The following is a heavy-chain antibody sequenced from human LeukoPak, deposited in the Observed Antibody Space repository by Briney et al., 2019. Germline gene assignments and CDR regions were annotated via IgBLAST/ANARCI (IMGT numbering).Heavy chain of an antibody. CDR3: ARGGTRYYFDF. CDR1: GGSFSSYS. J-gene: IGHJ4*02. D-gene: IGHD3-10*01. Sequence: PSETLSLTCAFYGGSFSSYSWNWIRQPPGKGLEWIGEINHSGSANYNPSLKSRVTMSVDTSKNQFSLKLSSVTAADTAVYCCARGGTRYYFDFWGQGTLVTVSS. CDR2: INHSGSA. V-gene: IGHV4-34*01.